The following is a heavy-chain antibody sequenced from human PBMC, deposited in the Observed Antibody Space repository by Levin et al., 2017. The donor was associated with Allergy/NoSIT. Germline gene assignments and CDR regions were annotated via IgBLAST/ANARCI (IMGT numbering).Heavy chain of an antibody. CDR2: IYYSGST. CDR1: GGSISSYY. V-gene: IGHV4-59*01. Sequence: SSETLSLTCTVSGGSISSYYWSWIRQPPGKGLEWIGYIYYSGSTNYNPSLKSRVTISVDTSKNQFSLKLSSVTAADTAVYYCARTMYYYDSSGHTYYFDYWGQGTLVTVSS. J-gene: IGHJ4*02. CDR3: ARTMYYYDSSGHTYYFDY. D-gene: IGHD3-22*01.